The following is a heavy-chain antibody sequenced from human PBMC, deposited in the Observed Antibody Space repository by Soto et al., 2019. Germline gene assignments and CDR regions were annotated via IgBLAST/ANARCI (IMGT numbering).Heavy chain of an antibody. D-gene: IGHD6-19*01. Sequence: SQTLSLTCAVSGYSISSSYYWGWIRQPPGKGLEWIGSIYHSGSTYYNPSLKSRVTISVDTSKNQFSLKLSSVTAADTAVYYCARDLPVAGTSGAYWRQGTLVTVSS. CDR1: GYSISSSYY. CDR3: ARDLPVAGTSGAY. CDR2: IYHSGST. V-gene: IGHV4-38-2*02. J-gene: IGHJ4*02.